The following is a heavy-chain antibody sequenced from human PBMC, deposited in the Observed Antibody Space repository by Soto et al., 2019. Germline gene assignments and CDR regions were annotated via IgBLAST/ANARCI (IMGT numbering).Heavy chain of an antibody. CDR1: GGSITNNNW. CDR2: MHHIGST. D-gene: IGHD5-12*01. Sequence: LSLTCDVSGGSITNNNWCSWVRQPPGEGLEWIGEMHHIGSTNYNPSLKSRVTMSVDTSKNQFFLKLNSVTAADTAVYYCTKNSAYALDYWGQGTLVTVSS. J-gene: IGHJ4*02. CDR3: TKNSAYALDY. V-gene: IGHV4-4*02.